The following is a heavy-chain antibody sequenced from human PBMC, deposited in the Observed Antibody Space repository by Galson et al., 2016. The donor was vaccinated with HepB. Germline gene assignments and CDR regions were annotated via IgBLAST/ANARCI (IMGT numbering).Heavy chain of an antibody. CDR3: AKGQYYSGSDSYYADY. CDR1: GFPFSNHG. V-gene: IGHV3-30*18. CDR2: ISYDGSNK. D-gene: IGHD3-10*01. J-gene: IGHJ4*02. Sequence: SLRLSCAASGFPFSNHGFHWVRQAPGKGLEWVTVISYDGSNKYYADSVKGRFTISRDNSKNTLYLQMNSLRAEDTAVYYCAKGQYYSGSDSYYADYWGQGTLVTVSS.